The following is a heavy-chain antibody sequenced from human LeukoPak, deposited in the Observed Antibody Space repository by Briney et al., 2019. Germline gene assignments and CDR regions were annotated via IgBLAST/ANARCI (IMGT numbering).Heavy chain of an antibody. Sequence: PGGSLRLSCAASGFTFTGSAMHWVRQASGKGLEWVGRIRSKANSYATAYAASVKGTFPISRDDSKNTAYLQMNSLKTEDTAVYYCTRLDIAVAGHWGQGTLVTVSS. CDR3: TRLDIAVAGH. D-gene: IGHD6-19*01. J-gene: IGHJ4*02. V-gene: IGHV3-73*01. CDR2: IRSKANSYAT. CDR1: GFTFTGSA.